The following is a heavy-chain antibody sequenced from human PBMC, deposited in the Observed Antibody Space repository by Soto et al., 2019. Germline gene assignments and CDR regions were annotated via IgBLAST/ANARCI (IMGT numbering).Heavy chain of an antibody. J-gene: IGHJ4*02. D-gene: IGHD3-16*01. V-gene: IGHV3-33*01. CDR1: GFTFSSYG. Sequence: PGGSLRLSCAASGFTFSSYGMHWVRQAPGKGLEWVAVIWYDGSNKYYADSVKGRFTISRDNSKNTLYLQMNSLRAEDTAVYYCARDLLVDLQPGEFFDYWGQGTLVTVSS. CDR3: ARDLLVDLQPGEFFDY. CDR2: IWYDGSNK.